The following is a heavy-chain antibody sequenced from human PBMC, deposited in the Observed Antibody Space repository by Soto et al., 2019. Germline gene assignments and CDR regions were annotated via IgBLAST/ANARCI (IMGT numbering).Heavy chain of an antibody. J-gene: IGHJ5*02. V-gene: IGHV4-31*03. CDR3: SRETYGDYVGHFDP. Sequence: SGTLSLTCTVSGGSISSGGYYWSWIRQHPGKGLEWIGYIYYSGSTYYNPSLKSRVTISVDTSKNQFSLKLSSVTAADTVVYYFSRETYGDYVGHFDPSGQGIQVTVSS. D-gene: IGHD4-17*01. CDR1: GGSISSGGYY. CDR2: IYYSGST.